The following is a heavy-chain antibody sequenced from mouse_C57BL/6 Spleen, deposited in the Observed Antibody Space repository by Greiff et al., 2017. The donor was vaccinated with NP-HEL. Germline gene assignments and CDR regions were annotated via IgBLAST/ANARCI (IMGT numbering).Heavy chain of an antibody. CDR1: GYAFTNYL. D-gene: IGHD1-1*01. J-gene: IGHJ1*03. Sequence: VQLQQSGAELVRPGTSVKVSCKASGYAFTNYLIEWVKQRPGQGLEWIGVINPGSGGTNYNEKFKGKATLTADKSSSTAYMHLSSLTSEDSAVYFCARGTVVDWYVDVWGTGTTVTVSS. CDR2: INPGSGGT. CDR3: ARGTVVDWYVDV. V-gene: IGHV1-54*01.